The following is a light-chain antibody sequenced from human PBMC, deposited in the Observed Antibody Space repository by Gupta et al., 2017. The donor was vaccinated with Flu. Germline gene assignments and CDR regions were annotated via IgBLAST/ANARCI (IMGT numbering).Light chain of an antibody. CDR1: QSISSY. V-gene: IGKV1-39*01. J-gene: IGKJ3*01. CDR3: QQSDSTPQV. CDR2: AAS. Sequence: DIQMTQSPSSLSASVGDRVTITCRASQSISSYLNWYQQKPGKAPKLLIYAASSLQSGVPSRFSGSGSGTDFTLTISSLQPEDFATYYCQQSDSTPQVFGHATKVDIK.